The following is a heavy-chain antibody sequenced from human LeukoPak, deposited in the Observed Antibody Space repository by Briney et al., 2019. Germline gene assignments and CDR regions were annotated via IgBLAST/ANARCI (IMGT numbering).Heavy chain of an antibody. Sequence: GRSLRLSCAASGFTFSSYGMHWVRQAPGKGLEWVAVIWYDGSNKYYADSVKGRFTISRDNSKNTLYLQMNSLRAEDTAVYYCARGACSGGSCNLLDYWGQGTLVTVSS. CDR2: IWYDGSNK. V-gene: IGHV3-33*01. CDR1: GFTFSSYG. CDR3: ARGACSGGSCNLLDY. J-gene: IGHJ4*02. D-gene: IGHD2-15*01.